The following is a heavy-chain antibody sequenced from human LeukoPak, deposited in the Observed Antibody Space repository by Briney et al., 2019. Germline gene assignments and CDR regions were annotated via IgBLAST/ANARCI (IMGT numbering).Heavy chain of an antibody. V-gene: IGHV3-15*01. CDR1: GFTFSDAW. D-gene: IGHD3-3*02. CDR2: IKSKTEGGTT. J-gene: IGHJ4*02. CDR3: AAIFYPYGPWRYFDY. Sequence: PGGSLRLSCAASGFTFSDAWMNWVRQAPGKGLEWVGHIKSKTEGGTTDFAAPVKGRFTISRDDSKNTLYLQMNSQKTEDTAVYYCAAIFYPYGPWRYFDYWGRGTLVTVSS.